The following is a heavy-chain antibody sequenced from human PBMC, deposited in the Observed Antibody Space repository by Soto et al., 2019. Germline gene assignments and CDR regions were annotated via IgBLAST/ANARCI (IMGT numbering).Heavy chain of an antibody. J-gene: IGHJ6*02. Sequence: PGESLKISCKGFGYTFTNYWLGWVRQMPGKGPEWMGIIYPGDSDTKYNPSFQGQVTISADKSITTTYLQWSSLKASDTAIYYCAASIFYYGMDVWGQGTTVTVS. CDR2: IYPGDSDT. CDR1: GYTFTNYW. CDR3: AASIFYYGMDV. V-gene: IGHV5-51*01.